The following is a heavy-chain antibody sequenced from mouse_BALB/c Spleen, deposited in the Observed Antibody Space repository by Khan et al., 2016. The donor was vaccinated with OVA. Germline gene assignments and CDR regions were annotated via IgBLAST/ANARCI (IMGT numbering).Heavy chain of an antibody. J-gene: IGHJ2*01. CDR3: APAGTGDYFDY. Sequence: MQLEESGAELVKPGASVKLSCTASGFNIKDTHMHWVKQRPEQGLEWIGRIDPANDNSKYDPRFQGKATITADTSSNTANLHLSSLTSEDTAVYYCAPAGTGDYFDYWGQGTTLTVSS. V-gene: IGHV14-3*02. CDR2: IDPANDNS. CDR1: GFNIKDTH. D-gene: IGHD4-1*01.